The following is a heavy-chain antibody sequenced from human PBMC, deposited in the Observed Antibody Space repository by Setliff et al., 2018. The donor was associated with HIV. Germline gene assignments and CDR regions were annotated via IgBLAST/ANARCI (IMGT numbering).Heavy chain of an antibody. J-gene: IGHJ4*02. Sequence: SETLSLTCVVYNGSFSGHYWSWIRQPPGKGLEWIGEINHSGGPNYNSSLKSRVTISLDTSKNQFSLKLSSVTAADTAVYYCASLLSRGYYYDRSGYSYRDYWGQGTLVTVS. CDR3: ASLLSRGYYYDRSGYSYRDY. CDR1: NGSFSGHY. V-gene: IGHV4-34*01. CDR2: INHSGGP. D-gene: IGHD3-22*01.